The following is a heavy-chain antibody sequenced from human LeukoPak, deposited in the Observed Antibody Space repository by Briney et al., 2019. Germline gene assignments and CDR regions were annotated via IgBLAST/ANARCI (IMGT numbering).Heavy chain of an antibody. CDR3: AKKIGYSYAEVFDY. CDR1: GFTFSDYY. V-gene: IGHV3-23*01. J-gene: IGHJ4*02. CDR2: ISGSGGST. D-gene: IGHD5-18*01. Sequence: PGGSLRLSCATSGFTFSDYYMSWIRQAPGKGLEWVSAISGSGGSTYYADSVKGRFTISRDNSKNTLYLQMNSLRAEDTAVYYCAKKIGYSYAEVFDYWGQGTLVTVSS.